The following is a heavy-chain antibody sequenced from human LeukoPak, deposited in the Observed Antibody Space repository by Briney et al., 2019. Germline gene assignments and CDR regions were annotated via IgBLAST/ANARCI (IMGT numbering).Heavy chain of an antibody. D-gene: IGHD3-10*01. CDR1: GYSFTSYW. CDR2: TYPGDSDT. V-gene: IGHV5-51*01. Sequence: GESLKISCKGSGYSFTSYWIGWVRQMPGKGLEWMGITYPGDSDTRYSPSFQGQVTISVDKSISTAYLQWSSLKASDTAMYYCARHPDYYGSGSYYPLFDYWGQGTLVTVSS. CDR3: ARHPDYYGSGSYYPLFDY. J-gene: IGHJ4*02.